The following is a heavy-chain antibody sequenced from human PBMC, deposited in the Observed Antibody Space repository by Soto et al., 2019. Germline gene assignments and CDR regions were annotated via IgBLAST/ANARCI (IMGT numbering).Heavy chain of an antibody. CDR1: GFTFISYC. Sequence: PGGSRRLSCAASGFTFISYCMHRVPPGPGKGLEWVAVIWYDGSNENYLDSVKGRFTISRDNSKNTLYLQMNSLRAEDTAVYYCARGFGNYFYAMDVWGQGATVTVSS. J-gene: IGHJ6*02. D-gene: IGHD3-10*01. V-gene: IGHV3-33*01. CDR2: IWYDGSNE. CDR3: ARGFGNYFYAMDV.